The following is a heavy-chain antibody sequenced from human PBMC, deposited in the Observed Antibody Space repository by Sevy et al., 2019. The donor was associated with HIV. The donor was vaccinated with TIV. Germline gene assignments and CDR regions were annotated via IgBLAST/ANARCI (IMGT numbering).Heavy chain of an antibody. J-gene: IGHJ4*02. CDR2: IKQGGSGK. CDR3: ARGSSLRHYDFWSGSEIDY. CDR1: GFTFTTFW. Sequence: GGSLRLSCAASGFTFTTFWMSWVRQAPGKGLEWVASIKQGGSGKYYVDSVKGRFTISRDNAKNSLYLHMSSLRAEDTAVYYCARGSSLRHYDFWSGSEIDYWGQGTLVTVSS. D-gene: IGHD3-3*01. V-gene: IGHV3-7*01.